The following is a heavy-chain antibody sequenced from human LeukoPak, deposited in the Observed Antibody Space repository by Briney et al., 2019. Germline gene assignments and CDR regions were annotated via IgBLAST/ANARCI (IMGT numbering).Heavy chain of an antibody. CDR2: ISAYNGNT. D-gene: IGHD5-12*01. Sequence: ASVKVSCKASGYTFTSYGISWVRQAPGQGLEWMGWISAYNGNTNYAQKLQGRVTMTTDTSTSTAYMELRSLRSDDTAVYYCARVRIVAMIPSVLDVWGQGTTVTVSS. V-gene: IGHV1-18*01. J-gene: IGHJ6*02. CDR1: GYTFTSYG. CDR3: ARVRIVAMIPSVLDV.